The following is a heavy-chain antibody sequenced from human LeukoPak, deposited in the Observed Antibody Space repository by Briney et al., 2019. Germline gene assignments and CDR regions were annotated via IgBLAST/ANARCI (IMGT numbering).Heavy chain of an antibody. CDR1: GFTFSNYW. CDR2: INQDGSDK. CDR3: ARDPGITMERIDY. D-gene: IGHD1-1*01. J-gene: IGHJ4*02. Sequence: GGSLRLSCAASGFTFSNYWMTWVRQAPGKGLEWVVNINQDGSDKYFVDSVKGRFTISRDNAKNSAYLQMNSLRVEDTAVYYCARDPGITMERIDYWGQGTLVTVSS. V-gene: IGHV3-7*01.